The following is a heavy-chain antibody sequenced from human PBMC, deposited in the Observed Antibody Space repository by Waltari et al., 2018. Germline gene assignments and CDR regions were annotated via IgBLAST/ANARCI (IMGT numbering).Heavy chain of an antibody. CDR1: AGSIRSRDYS. V-gene: IGHV4-30-4*08. J-gene: IGHJ4*02. CDR2: IYYSGST. Sequence: QVQLQESGPGLVKPSQTLSLTCTVSAGSIRSRDYSLNWIRQPPGKGLEWIGYIYYSGSTYYNPSLKSRVTISVDTSKNQFSLKLSSVTAADTAVYYCAMLLSGYDVDYWGQGTLVTVSS. D-gene: IGHD5-12*01. CDR3: AMLLSGYDVDY.